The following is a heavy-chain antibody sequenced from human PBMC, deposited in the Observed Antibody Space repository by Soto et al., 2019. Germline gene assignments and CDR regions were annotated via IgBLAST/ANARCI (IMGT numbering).Heavy chain of an antibody. CDR3: AREGYSSSWDLPDDAFDI. CDR2: IWYDGSNK. CDR1: GFPFSSYG. J-gene: IGHJ3*02. D-gene: IGHD6-13*01. Sequence: QVQLVESGGGVVQPGRSRRLSVAASGFPFSSYGMHWVRQAPGKGLEGVAVIWYDGSNKYYADSVKGRFTISRDNSKNTLYLQMNSLRAEDTAVYYCAREGYSSSWDLPDDAFDIWGQGTMVTVSS. V-gene: IGHV3-33*01.